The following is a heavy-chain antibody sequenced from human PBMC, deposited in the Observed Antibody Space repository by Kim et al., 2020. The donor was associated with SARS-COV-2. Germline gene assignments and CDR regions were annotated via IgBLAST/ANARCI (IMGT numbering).Heavy chain of an antibody. CDR3: ARDPLGLARAYGMDV. Sequence: SGKGRCTRSRDNATNSLYLQMNSLRAEDTAVYYCARDPLGLARAYGMDVWGQGTTVTVSS. J-gene: IGHJ6*02. D-gene: IGHD3-3*02. V-gene: IGHV3-21*01.